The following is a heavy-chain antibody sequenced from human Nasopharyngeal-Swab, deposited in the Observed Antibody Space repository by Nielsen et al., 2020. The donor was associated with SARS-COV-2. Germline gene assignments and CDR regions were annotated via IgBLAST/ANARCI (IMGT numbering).Heavy chain of an antibody. CDR2: ISYDGSNK. Sequence: GGSLRLSCAASGFTFSSYAMHWVRQAPGKGLEWVAVISYDGSNKYYADSVKGRFTISRDNSKNTVNLQMNSLRAEDTAIYYCAKDRDSGDDSDDYYHYYGMDVWGQGTTVTVSS. V-gene: IGHV3-30*04. CDR1: GFTFSSYA. J-gene: IGHJ6*02. D-gene: IGHD5-12*01. CDR3: AKDRDSGDDSDDYYHYYGMDV.